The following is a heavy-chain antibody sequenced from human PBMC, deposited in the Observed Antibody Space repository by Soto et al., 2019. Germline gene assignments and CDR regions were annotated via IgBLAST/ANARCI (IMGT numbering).Heavy chain of an antibody. J-gene: IGHJ6*02. CDR2: INHSGST. CDR3: ARGGSMARWLVGYYYYGMDV. CDR1: GGSFSGYY. Sequence: SETLSLTCAVYGGSFSGYYWSWIRQPPGKGLEWIGEINHSGSTNYNPSLKSRVTISVDTSKNQFSLKLSSVTAADTAVYYCARGGSMARWLVGYYYYGMDVWGQGTTVTVSS. D-gene: IGHD5-12*01. V-gene: IGHV4-34*01.